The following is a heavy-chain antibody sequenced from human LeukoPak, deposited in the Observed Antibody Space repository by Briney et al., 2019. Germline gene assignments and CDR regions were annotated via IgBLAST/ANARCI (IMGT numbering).Heavy chain of an antibody. D-gene: IGHD3-22*01. J-gene: IGHJ3*02. V-gene: IGHV3-30*02. Sequence: GGSLRLSCAASGFTFSSYVMHWVRQAPGKGLEWVAFIRYDGSNKYYADSVKGRFTISRDNSKNTLYLQMNSLRAEDTAVYYCAKESITMIVVEAFDIWGQGTMVTVSS. CDR1: GFTFSSYV. CDR3: AKESITMIVVEAFDI. CDR2: IRYDGSNK.